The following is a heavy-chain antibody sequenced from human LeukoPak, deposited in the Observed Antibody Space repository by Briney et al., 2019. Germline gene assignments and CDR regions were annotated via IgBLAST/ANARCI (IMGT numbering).Heavy chain of an antibody. CDR3: ARDRDGLDY. V-gene: IGHV3-7*01. Sequence: GGSLRLSCAASGFTFISYAMSWVRQAPGKGLEWVANIKQDGSEKYYVDSVKGRFTISRDNAKNSLYLQMNSLRAEDTAVYYCARDRDGLDYWGQGTLVTVSS. J-gene: IGHJ4*02. D-gene: IGHD5-24*01. CDR1: GFTFISYA. CDR2: IKQDGSEK.